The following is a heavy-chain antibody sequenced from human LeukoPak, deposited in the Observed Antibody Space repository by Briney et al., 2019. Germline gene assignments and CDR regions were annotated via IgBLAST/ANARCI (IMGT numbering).Heavy chain of an antibody. J-gene: IGHJ4*02. D-gene: IGHD3-10*01. CDR3: ARDLMVRGVL. Sequence: SQTLSLTCTVSGGSISSGSYYWSWIRQPAGKGLVWIGRIYTSGSTNYNPSLKSRVTISVDTSKNQFSLKLSSVTAADTAVYYCARDLMVRGVLWGQGTLVTVSS. V-gene: IGHV4-61*02. CDR1: GGSISSGSYY. CDR2: IYTSGST.